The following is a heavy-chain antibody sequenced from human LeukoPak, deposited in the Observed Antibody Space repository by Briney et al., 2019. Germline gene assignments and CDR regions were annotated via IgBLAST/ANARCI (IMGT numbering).Heavy chain of an antibody. CDR1: GYTFTGYY. J-gene: IGHJ4*02. CDR2: INPNSGGT. Sequence: ASVKASCKASGYTFTGYYMHWVRQAPGQGLEWMGWINPNSGGTNYAQKFQGRVTMTRDTSISTAYRELSRLRADDTAVCYCASPVGGGSFDFDYWGQGTLVTVSS. D-gene: IGHD2-15*01. V-gene: IGHV1-2*02. CDR3: ASPVGGGSFDFDY.